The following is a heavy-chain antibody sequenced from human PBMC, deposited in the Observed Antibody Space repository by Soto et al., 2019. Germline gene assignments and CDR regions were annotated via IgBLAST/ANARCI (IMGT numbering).Heavy chain of an antibody. CDR1: GGSFSGYY. CDR3: ARGEAHAGQLRYYYYYMDV. Sequence: SETLSLTCAVYGGSFSGYYWSWIRQPPGKGLEWIGEINHSGSTNYNPSLKSRVTISVDTSKNQFSLKLSSVTAADTAVYYCARGEAHAGQLRYYYYYMDVWGKGTTVTVSS. CDR2: INHSGST. V-gene: IGHV4-34*01. J-gene: IGHJ6*03.